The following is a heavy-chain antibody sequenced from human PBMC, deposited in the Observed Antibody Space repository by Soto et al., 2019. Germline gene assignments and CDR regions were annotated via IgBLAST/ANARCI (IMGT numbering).Heavy chain of an antibody. V-gene: IGHV2-70*12. CDR3: AHKVHLYSGYEFDY. Sequence: SGPTLVNPTQTLTLTCTFSGFSLSTSGMCVSWIRQPPGKALEWLARIDWDDDKYYSTSLKTRLTISKDTSKNQVVLTMTNMDPVDTATYYCAHKVHLYSGYEFDYWGQGTLVTVSS. D-gene: IGHD5-12*01. J-gene: IGHJ4*02. CDR1: GFSLSTSGMC. CDR2: IDWDDDK.